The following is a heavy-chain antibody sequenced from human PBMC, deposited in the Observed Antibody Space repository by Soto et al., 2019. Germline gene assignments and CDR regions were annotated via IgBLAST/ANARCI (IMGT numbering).Heavy chain of an antibody. Sequence: QVQLVQSGAEVKKPGSSVKVSCKASGGTFSSYAISWVRQAPGQGLEWMGGIIPIFGTANYAQKFQGRVTMTADESTSIAYMELNSLRSEDTAGYYCARSVETAMSNYYCYGMDVWGQGTTVTGSS. J-gene: IGHJ6*01. D-gene: IGHD5-18*01. V-gene: IGHV1-69*12. CDR2: IIPIFGTA. CDR3: ARSVETAMSNYYCYGMDV. CDR1: GGTFSSYA.